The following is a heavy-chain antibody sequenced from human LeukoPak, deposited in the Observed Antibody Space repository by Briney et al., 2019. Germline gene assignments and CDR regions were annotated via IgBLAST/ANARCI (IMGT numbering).Heavy chain of an antibody. V-gene: IGHV3-23*01. CDR3: AKCVGGYYDSSGYPTDY. D-gene: IGHD3-22*01. Sequence: GGSLRLSCAASGFTFSSYAMSWVRQAPGKGLEWVSTISGSGYTTIYADSVKGRFTISRDNSKNTLHLQMNSLRDEDTAVYYCAKCVGGYYDSSGYPTDYWGQGTLVTVSS. CDR2: ISGSGYTT. CDR1: GFTFSSYA. J-gene: IGHJ4*02.